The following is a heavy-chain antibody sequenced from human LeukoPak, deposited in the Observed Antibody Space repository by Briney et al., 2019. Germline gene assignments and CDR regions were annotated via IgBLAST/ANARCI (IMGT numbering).Heavy chain of an antibody. D-gene: IGHD6-19*01. J-gene: IGHJ6*02. V-gene: IGHV4-59*01. Sequence: SETLSLTCTVSGGSISSYYWSWIRQPPGKGLEWIGYIYYSGSTNYNPSLKSRVTISVDTSKNQFSLKLSSVTAADTAVYYCARDIAVAPYYYYGMDVWGQGTTVTVSS. CDR2: IYYSGST. CDR1: GGSISSYY. CDR3: ARDIAVAPYYYYGMDV.